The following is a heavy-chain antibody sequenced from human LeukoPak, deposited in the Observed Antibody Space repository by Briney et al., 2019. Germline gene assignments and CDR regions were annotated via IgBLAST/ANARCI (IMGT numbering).Heavy chain of an antibody. J-gene: IGHJ3*01. CDR2: ISGSGGST. D-gene: IGHD6-19*01. CDR1: GFTFSSYA. CDR3: AKDRTSGSYSRTDG. Sequence: PGGSLRLFCAASGFTFSSYAMSWVRQAPGRGLEWVSAISGSGGSTYYADSVKGRFTISRDNSKNTLNLQMNSLRAEDTAVYYCAKDRTSGSYSRTDGWGQGTMVTVSS. V-gene: IGHV3-23*01.